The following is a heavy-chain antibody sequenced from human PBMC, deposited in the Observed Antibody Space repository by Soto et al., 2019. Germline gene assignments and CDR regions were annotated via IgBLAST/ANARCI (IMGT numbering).Heavy chain of an antibody. V-gene: IGHV3-49*04. J-gene: IGHJ6*02. CDR1: GFTFGDYA. D-gene: IGHD6-13*01. CDR3: TRNRQQLNV. Sequence: GGSLRLSCTASGFTFGDYAMSWVRQAPGKGLEWVGFIRSKAYGGTTEYAASVKGRFTISRDDSKSIAYLQMNSLKTEDTAVYYCTRNRQQLNVWGQGTTVTVYS. CDR2: IRSKAYGGTT.